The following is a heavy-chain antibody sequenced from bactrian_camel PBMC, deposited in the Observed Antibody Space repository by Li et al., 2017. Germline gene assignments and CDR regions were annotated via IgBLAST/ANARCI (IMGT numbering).Heavy chain of an antibody. V-gene: IGHV3S53*01. D-gene: IGHD1*01. CDR2: IDNGGKL. Sequence: HVQLVESGGGSVQTGGSLRLSCAASSAYSRCSYDMSWYRQAPGKEREEEREAVAIIDNGGKLKYAESVKGRFIISLGNAKSIVYLQMDSLKPEATGMYFCAVKLGLMDISTLMMGGKDYYAMDYWGKGTQVTVS. J-gene: IGHJ7*01. CDR1: AYSRCSYD.